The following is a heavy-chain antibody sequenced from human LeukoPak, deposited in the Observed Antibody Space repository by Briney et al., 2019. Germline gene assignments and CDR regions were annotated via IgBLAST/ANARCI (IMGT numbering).Heavy chain of an antibody. J-gene: IGHJ5*02. V-gene: IGHV3-23*01. Sequence: PGGSLRLSCAASGFTFNNNAMSWVRQAPGKGLEWVSGISGSGGSAYYADSVKGRFTISRDISKDTLYLEMNSLRAEDTAVYYCAKSTPGRTRTWGQGTLVTVSS. CDR1: GFTFNNNA. CDR3: AKSTPGRTRT. D-gene: IGHD1-1*01. CDR2: ISGSGGSA.